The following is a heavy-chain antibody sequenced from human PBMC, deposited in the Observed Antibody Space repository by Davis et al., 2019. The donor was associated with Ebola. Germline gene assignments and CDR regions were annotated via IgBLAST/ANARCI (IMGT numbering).Heavy chain of an antibody. D-gene: IGHD3-22*01. CDR1: GFTFTSSA. V-gene: IGHV1-58*01. CDR2: IVVGSGNT. CDR3: ARDGIVVAALDY. J-gene: IGHJ4*02. Sequence: SVKVSCKASGFTFTSSAVQWVRQARGQRLEWIGWIVVGSGNTNYAQKFQERVTITRDMSTSTAYMELSSLRSEDTAVYYCARDGIVVAALDYWGQGTLVTVSS.